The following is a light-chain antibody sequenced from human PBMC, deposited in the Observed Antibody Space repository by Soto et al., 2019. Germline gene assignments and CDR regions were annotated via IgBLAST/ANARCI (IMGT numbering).Light chain of an antibody. V-gene: IGKV1-9*01. J-gene: IGKJ1*01. CDR2: AAS. CDR1: QGISSY. Sequence: DIQLTQSPSFLSASVGDGVTITCRASQGISSYLAWYQQKPGKAPKLLIYAASTLQYGVPSRFSGSGSGTEFTLTISSLQPEDFATYYCQQVNSYPRAFGQGTKVDIK. CDR3: QQVNSYPRA.